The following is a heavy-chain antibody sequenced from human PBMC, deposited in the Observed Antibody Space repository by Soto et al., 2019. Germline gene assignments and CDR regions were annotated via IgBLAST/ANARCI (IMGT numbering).Heavy chain of an antibody. V-gene: IGHV1-58*01. CDR1: GFTFTCSA. Sequence: GASVKVSCKASGFTFTCSAVQWARQARGQRLEWIGWIVVGSGNTNYAQKFQERVTITRDMSTSTAYMELSSLRSEDTAVYYCAADYPHRGVRMYYFDYWGQGTLVTVSS. D-gene: IGHD3-10*01. J-gene: IGHJ4*02. CDR3: AADYPHRGVRMYYFDY. CDR2: IVVGSGNT.